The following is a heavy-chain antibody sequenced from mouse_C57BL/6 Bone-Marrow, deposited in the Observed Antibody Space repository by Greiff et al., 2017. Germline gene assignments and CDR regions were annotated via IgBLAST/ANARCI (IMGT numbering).Heavy chain of an antibody. CDR1: GYAFGSYW. D-gene: IGHD2-3*01. J-gene: IGHJ4*01. CDR3: ARDGYYPYYYAMDY. V-gene: IGHV1-80*01. CDR2: IYPGDGDT. Sequence: QVQLQQSGAELVKPGASVKISCKASGYAFGSYWMNWVKQRPGKGLEWIGQIYPGDGDTNYNGKFKGKATLTADKSSSTAYMQLSSLTSEDSAVYFCARDGYYPYYYAMDYWGQGTSVTVSS.